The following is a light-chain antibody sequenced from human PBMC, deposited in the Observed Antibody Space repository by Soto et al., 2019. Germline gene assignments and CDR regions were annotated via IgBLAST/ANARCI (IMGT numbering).Light chain of an antibody. V-gene: IGKV3-15*01. Sequence: EMVMTQSPATLSVSPGERATLSCRASQNLSRNLAWYQQQPGQAPRLLIYGASTRATGIPARFSGSGSGTDFNLTISSLQSEDFAVYYWQQYDNWPHTFGQGNKLEIK. CDR3: QQYDNWPHT. J-gene: IGKJ2*01. CDR2: GAS. CDR1: QNLSRN.